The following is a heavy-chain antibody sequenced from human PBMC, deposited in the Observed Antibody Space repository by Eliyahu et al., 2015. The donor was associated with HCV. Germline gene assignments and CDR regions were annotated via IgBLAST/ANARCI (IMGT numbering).Heavy chain of an antibody. V-gene: IGHV4-39*01. CDR3: ARPSTYYYDSSGYYWGY. J-gene: IGHJ4*02. CDR2: IYYSGST. D-gene: IGHD3-22*01. CDR1: GGSISSSSYY. Sequence: QLQLQESGPGLVKPSETLSLTCTVSGGSISSSSYYWGWIRQPPGKGLEWIGSIYYSGSTYYNPSLKSRVTISVDTSKNQFSLKLSSVTAADTAVYYCARPSTYYYDSSGYYWGYWGQGTLVTVSS.